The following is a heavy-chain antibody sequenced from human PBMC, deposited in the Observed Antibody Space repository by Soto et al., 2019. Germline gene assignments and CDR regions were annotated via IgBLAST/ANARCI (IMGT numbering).Heavy chain of an antibody. V-gene: IGHV4-31*03. CDR3: ARAYDILTGPDAFDI. CDR1: GGSISSGGYY. D-gene: IGHD3-9*01. J-gene: IGHJ3*02. CDR2: IYYSGST. Sequence: SETLSLTCTVSGGSISSGGYYWSWIRQHPGKGLEWIGYIYYSGSTYYNPSLKSRVTISVDTSKNQFSLKLSSVTAADTAVYYCARAYDILTGPDAFDIWGQGTMVTVSS.